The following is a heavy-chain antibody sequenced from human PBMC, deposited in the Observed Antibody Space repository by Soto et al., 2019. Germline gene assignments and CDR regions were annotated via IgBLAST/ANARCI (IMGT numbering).Heavy chain of an antibody. D-gene: IGHD2-8*02. CDR1: GGSFSGYY. Sequence: SETLSVTCAVYGGSFSGYYWTWIRQPPGTGLEWIGEINHSGSTNYNPSLKSRVTISVDTSKNQFSLKLTSVAAADTAVYYCARDKITGLFDYWGQGTLVTVSS. J-gene: IGHJ4*02. CDR2: INHSGST. CDR3: ARDKITGLFDY. V-gene: IGHV4-34*01.